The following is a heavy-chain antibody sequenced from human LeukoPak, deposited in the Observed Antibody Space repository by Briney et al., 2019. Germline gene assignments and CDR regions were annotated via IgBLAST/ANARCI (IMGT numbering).Heavy chain of an antibody. CDR2: IHPNSGAT. CDR3: ARNTAPGYGLDV. V-gene: IGHV1-2*02. D-gene: IGHD5-18*01. Sequence: GASVKVSCKASGYTFTGYYIHWVRQAPGQVFEWMGWIHPNSGATGYAQNFQGRVTMTRDTSISTAYMDLSRLRSDDTAVYYCARNTAPGYGLDVWGQGTPVTVSS. J-gene: IGHJ6*02. CDR1: GYTFTGYY.